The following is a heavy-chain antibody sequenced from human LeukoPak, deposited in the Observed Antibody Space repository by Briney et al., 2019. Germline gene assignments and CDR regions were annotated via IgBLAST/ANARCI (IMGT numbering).Heavy chain of an antibody. Sequence: SETLSLTCTVSGGSISSSSYYWGWIRQPPGKGLEWIGSIYYSGSTYYNPSLKSRVTISVDRSKNQFSLKLSSVTAADTAVYYCARVGGSYFAGAIWGQGTMVTVSS. CDR3: ARVGGSYFAGAI. J-gene: IGHJ3*02. CDR1: GGSISSSSYY. D-gene: IGHD1-26*01. CDR2: IYYSGST. V-gene: IGHV4-39*07.